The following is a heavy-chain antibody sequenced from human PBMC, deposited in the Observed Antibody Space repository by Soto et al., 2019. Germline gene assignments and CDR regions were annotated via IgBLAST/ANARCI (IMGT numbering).Heavy chain of an antibody. V-gene: IGHV3-33*01. Sequence: GGSLRLSCAASGFTFSNYGMNWVRKAPGKGLEWVAIIWYDGNNAYYADSVKVRFTISRDNSKNTVYLQMSSLRVEDTAGYYCARGYSSGDSALDYWGQGILVTGAS. D-gene: IGHD3-22*01. CDR1: GFTFSNYG. CDR3: ARGYSSGDSALDY. J-gene: IGHJ4*02. CDR2: IWYDGNNA.